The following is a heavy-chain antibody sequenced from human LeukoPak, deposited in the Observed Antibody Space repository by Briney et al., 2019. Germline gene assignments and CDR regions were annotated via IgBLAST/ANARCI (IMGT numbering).Heavy chain of an antibody. V-gene: IGHV1-18*01. CDR1: GYTFTSYG. CDR2: ISAYNGNT. D-gene: IGHD3-10*01. Sequence: ASVKDSCKASGYTFTSYGISWVRQAPGQGLEWMGWISAYNGNTNYAQKLQGRVTMTTDTSTSTAYMELRSLRSDDTAVYYCARVGIKGSGSYYTPSYYYYYYMDVWGKGTTVTVSS. J-gene: IGHJ6*03. CDR3: ARVGIKGSGSYYTPSYYYYYYMDV.